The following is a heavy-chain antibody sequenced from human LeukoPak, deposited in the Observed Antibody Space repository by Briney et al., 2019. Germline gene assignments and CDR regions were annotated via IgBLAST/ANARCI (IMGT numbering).Heavy chain of an antibody. J-gene: IGHJ5*02. CDR2: IYYSGST. CDR3: ARYSSSQGWFDP. CDR1: GGSISSSIYY. V-gene: IGHV4-39*01. Sequence: SETLSLTCTVSGGSISSSIYYWGWIRQPPGKGLEWIGIIYYSGSTNYNPSLKSRVTISVDTSKNQFSLKLSSVTAADTAVYFCARYSSSQGWFDPCGQGTLVTVSS. D-gene: IGHD6-13*01.